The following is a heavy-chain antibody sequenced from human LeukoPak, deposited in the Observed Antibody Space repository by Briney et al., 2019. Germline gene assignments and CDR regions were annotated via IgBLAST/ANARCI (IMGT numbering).Heavy chain of an antibody. D-gene: IGHD5-18*01. Sequence: GGSLRLSCTASGFTFSSYPMYWVRQAPGKGLEGVSAITGGGESTYYADAMKGRFTLSRDNSKNTLYLQMNSLRAEDTAVYYCASSRVYGYHDYWGQGTLVTVSS. CDR3: ASSRVYGYHDY. CDR1: GFTFSSYP. V-gene: IGHV3-23*01. J-gene: IGHJ4*02. CDR2: ITGGGEST.